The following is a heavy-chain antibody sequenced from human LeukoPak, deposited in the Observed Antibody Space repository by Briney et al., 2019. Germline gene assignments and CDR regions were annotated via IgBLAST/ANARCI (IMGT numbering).Heavy chain of an antibody. J-gene: IGHJ3*02. CDR1: GFTFDDYT. CDR3: AKYSSSGGDDAFDI. Sequence: PGGSLRLSCAASGFTFDDYTMHWVRQAPGKGLEWVSLISWDGGSTYYADSVKGRFTISRDNSKNSLYLQMNSLRTEDTALYYCAKYSSSGGDDAFDIWGQGTMVTVSS. D-gene: IGHD6-6*01. CDR2: ISWDGGST. V-gene: IGHV3-43*01.